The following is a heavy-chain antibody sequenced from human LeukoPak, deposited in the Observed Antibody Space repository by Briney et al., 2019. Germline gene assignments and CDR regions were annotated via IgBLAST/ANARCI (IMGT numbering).Heavy chain of an antibody. V-gene: IGHV3-48*04. CDR1: GFAFFSTS. CDR3: ATTGNFYDMDV. CDR2: SSTVTGNV. J-gene: IGHJ6*03. Sequence: GGSLRLSCAASGFAFFSTSIHWVRQAPGKGLEWLSYSSTVTGNVYYADSVKGRFTISRDNAKNSLYLQMSSLRAEDTAVYFCATTGNFYDMDVWGKGTTVTVSS. D-gene: IGHD1-1*01.